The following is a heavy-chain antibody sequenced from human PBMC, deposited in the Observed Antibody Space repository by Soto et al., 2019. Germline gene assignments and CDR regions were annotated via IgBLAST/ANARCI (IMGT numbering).Heavy chain of an antibody. CDR2: INPSGGST. CDR1: GYTFTSYY. CDR3: ARDKYGGNSGGYYYYGMDV. D-gene: IGHD2-21*02. J-gene: IGHJ6*02. Sequence: QVQLVQSGAEVKKPGASVKVSCKASGYTFTSYYMHWVRQAPGQGLEWLGIINPSGGSTSYAQKFHGRVTMTRDTSTSTVYMELSSLRSEDTAVYYCARDKYGGNSGGYYYYGMDVWGQGTTVTVSS. V-gene: IGHV1-46*01.